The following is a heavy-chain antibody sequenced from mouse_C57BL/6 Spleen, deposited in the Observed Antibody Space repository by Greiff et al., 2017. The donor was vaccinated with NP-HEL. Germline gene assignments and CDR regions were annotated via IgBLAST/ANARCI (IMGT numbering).Heavy chain of an antibody. J-gene: IGHJ2*01. V-gene: IGHV1-52*01. Sequence: QVQLQQPGAELVRPGSSVKLSCKASGYTFTSYWMHWVKQRPIQGLEWIGNIDPSDSETHYNQKFKDKATLTVDKSSSTAYMQLSSLTSEDAAVYYCSRFGRNYFDYWGQGTTLTVSS. CDR1: GYTFTSYW. CDR2: IDPSDSET. CDR3: SRFGRNYFDY.